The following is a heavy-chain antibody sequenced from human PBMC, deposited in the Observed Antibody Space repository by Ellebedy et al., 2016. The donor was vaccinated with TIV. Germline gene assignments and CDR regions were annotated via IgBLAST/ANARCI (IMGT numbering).Heavy chain of an antibody. Sequence: ASVKVSXKASGYTFTGYYMHWVRQAPGQGLEWMGWINPNSGGTNYAQKFQGRVTMTRDTSISTAYMELSRLRSDDTAVYYCAREAITMIVVAYGMDVWGQGTTVTVSS. V-gene: IGHV1-2*02. CDR2: INPNSGGT. J-gene: IGHJ6*02. D-gene: IGHD3-22*01. CDR3: AREAITMIVVAYGMDV. CDR1: GYTFTGYY.